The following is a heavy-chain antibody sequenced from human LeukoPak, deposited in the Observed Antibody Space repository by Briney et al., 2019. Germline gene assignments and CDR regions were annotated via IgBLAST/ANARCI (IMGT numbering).Heavy chain of an antibody. CDR2: ITRDGKTT. CDR3: EKENDSGDYLAYYMDV. D-gene: IGHD4-17*01. V-gene: IGHV3-43D*04. J-gene: IGHJ6*03. CDR1: SFAFGDYA. Sequence: GGSLRLSCSASSFAFGDYAMHWVRQAPGKGLEWVSVITRDGKTTYLADSVTGRFNVSRDNYKNVVYLQMSRLRFEDIALYYCEKENDSGDYLAYYMDVWGKGNAVSVSS.